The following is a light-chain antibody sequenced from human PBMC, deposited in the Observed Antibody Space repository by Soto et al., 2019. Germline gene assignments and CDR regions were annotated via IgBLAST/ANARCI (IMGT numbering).Light chain of an antibody. CDR2: GAS. V-gene: IGKV3-20*01. CDR3: QQYGSSSWT. J-gene: IGKJ1*01. Sequence: DIVLTQSPGTLPLSPGEKATLSCRAIQSVSSSYFAWYQQRFGQAPRLLIYGASSRATGIPDRFSGSGSGTDFTLTISRLEPEDFAVYYCQQYGSSSWTFGQGTKV. CDR1: QSVSSSY.